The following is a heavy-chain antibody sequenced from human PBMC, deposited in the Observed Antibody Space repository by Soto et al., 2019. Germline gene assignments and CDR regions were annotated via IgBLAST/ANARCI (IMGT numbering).Heavy chain of an antibody. CDR2: IGESGTPT. Sequence: EVQLLESGGGLVQPGGSLRLSCAASGFTFSSYAMKWVRQAPGKGLEWVSLIGESGTPTYYADSVKGRFTISRDNSGNTLYLEMNSLRAEDMAVYYCARYIPGVRYYGMDVWGQGTTVTVSS. CDR3: ARYIPGVRYYGMDV. J-gene: IGHJ6*02. D-gene: IGHD2-2*01. CDR1: GFTFSSYA. V-gene: IGHV3-23*01.